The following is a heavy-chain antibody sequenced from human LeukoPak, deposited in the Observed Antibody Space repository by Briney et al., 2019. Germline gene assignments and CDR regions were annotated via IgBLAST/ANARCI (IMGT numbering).Heavy chain of an antibody. Sequence: GGSPRLSCAASGFTFSSYSMNWVRQAPGKGLEWVSSISSSSSYIYYADSVKGRFTISRDNAKNSLYLQMNSLRAEDTAVYYCARGKVLLWFGESLDYWGQGTLVTVSS. D-gene: IGHD3-10*01. CDR2: ISSSSSYI. V-gene: IGHV3-21*01. CDR1: GFTFSSYS. CDR3: ARGKVLLWFGESLDY. J-gene: IGHJ4*02.